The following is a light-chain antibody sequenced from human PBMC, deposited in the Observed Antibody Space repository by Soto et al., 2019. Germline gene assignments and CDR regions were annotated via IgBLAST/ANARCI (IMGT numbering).Light chain of an antibody. V-gene: IGLV2-14*01. CDR1: SSDVGTYNS. CDR2: DVS. Sequence: QLVLTQPASVSGSPGQSITISCTGTSSDVGTYNSVSWYQQHAGKVPKLMIYDVSNRPSGVSDRFSGSKSGNTASLTISGLQAEDEADYYCSSYTTSSTLVFGGGTKLTVL. CDR3: SSYTTSSTLV. J-gene: IGLJ2*01.